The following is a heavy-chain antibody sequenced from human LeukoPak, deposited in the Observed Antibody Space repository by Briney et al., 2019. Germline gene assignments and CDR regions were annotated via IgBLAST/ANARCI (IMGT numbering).Heavy chain of an antibody. J-gene: IGHJ4*02. CDR3: ASPTYYYDSSGYYFGDY. D-gene: IGHD3-22*01. Sequence: GSLRLSCAASGFTFSSYAMHWVRQAPGKGLEWVAVISYDGSNKYYADSVKGRFTISRDNSKNTLYLQMNSLRAEDTAVYYCASPTYYYDSSGYYFGDYWGQGTLVTVSS. V-gene: IGHV3-30-3*01. CDR2: ISYDGSNK. CDR1: GFTFSSYA.